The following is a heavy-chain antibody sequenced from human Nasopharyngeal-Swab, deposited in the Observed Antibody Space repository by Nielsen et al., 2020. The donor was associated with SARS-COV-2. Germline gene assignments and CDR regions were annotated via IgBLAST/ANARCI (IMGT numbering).Heavy chain of an antibody. CDR2: IYSGGRT. D-gene: IGHD6-6*01. CDR3: ARGISSSWY. J-gene: IGHJ4*02. Sequence: WIRQPPGKGLEWVSVIYSGGRTYYADSVKGRFTISRDNSKNTLYLQMNSLRAEDTAVYYCARGISSSWYWGQGTLVTVSS. V-gene: IGHV3-53*01.